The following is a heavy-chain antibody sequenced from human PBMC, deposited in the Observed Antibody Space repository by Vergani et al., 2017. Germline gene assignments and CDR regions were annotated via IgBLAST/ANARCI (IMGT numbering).Heavy chain of an antibody. V-gene: IGHV4-59*01. J-gene: IGHJ5*02. CDR3: GREGDFWSGYFSNWFDP. Sequence: QVQLQESGPGLVKPSQTLSLTCTVSGGSISSYYWSWIRQPPGKGLEWIGYIYYSGSTNYNPSLNSRVTISVDTSKNQFSLKLSSVTAADTAAYYCGREGDFWSGYFSNWFDPWGQGTLVTVS. CDR2: IYYSGST. CDR1: GGSISSYY. D-gene: IGHD3-3*01.